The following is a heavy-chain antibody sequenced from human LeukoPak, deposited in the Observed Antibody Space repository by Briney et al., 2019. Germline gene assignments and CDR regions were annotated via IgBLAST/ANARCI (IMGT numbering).Heavy chain of an antibody. CDR2: INHSGST. V-gene: IGHV4-34*01. D-gene: IGHD3-10*01. CDR1: GGSFSGYY. CDR3: ARGRFSGYGSGSYRYYFDY. J-gene: IGHJ4*02. Sequence: SETLSLTCAVYGGSFSGYYWSWIRQPPGKGLEWIGEINHSGSTNYNPSLKSRVTISVDTSKNQFSLKLSSVIAADTAVYYCARGRFSGYGSGSYRYYFDYWGQGTLVTVSS.